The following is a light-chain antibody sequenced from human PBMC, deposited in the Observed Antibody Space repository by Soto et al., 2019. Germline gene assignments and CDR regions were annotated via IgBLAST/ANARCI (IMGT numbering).Light chain of an antibody. Sequence: QSALTQPASVSGSPGQSITISCTGTSSDVGGYNYVSWYQQHPGKAPKLLISKVSDRPSGVSTRFFGSKSGNTASLTISGLQAEDEGDYYCQSYDSTLDARYVFGTGTKLTVL. J-gene: IGLJ1*01. CDR1: SSDVGGYNY. CDR3: QSYDSTLDARYV. V-gene: IGLV2-14*01. CDR2: KVS.